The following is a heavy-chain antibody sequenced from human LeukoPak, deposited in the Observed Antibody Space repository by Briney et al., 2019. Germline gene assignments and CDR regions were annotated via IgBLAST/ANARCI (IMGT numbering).Heavy chain of an antibody. D-gene: IGHD5-24*01. CDR2: INHSGST. CDR3: AREMATTHDAFDI. CDR1: GGSFSGYY. J-gene: IGHJ3*02. V-gene: IGHV4-34*01. Sequence: SETLSLTCAVYGGSFSGYYWSWIRQPPGKGLEWMGEINHSGSTNYNPSLKSRVTISVDTSKNQFSLKLSSVTAADTAVYYCAREMATTHDAFDIWGQGTMVTVSS.